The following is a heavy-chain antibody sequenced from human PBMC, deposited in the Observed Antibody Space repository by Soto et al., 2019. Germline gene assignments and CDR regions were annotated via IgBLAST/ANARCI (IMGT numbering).Heavy chain of an antibody. CDR1: GGSITRGPSS. CDR3: VRESAPSGPNYFDT. J-gene: IGHJ5*02. CDR2: ISHSGST. Sequence: TSETLYLTCSVSGGSITRGPSSWNWFLQPPGKGLEWIAYISHSGSTYYNPSLKGRVTVSVDRSKNQFSLKLDSVSAADTAIYYCVRESAPSGPNYFDTWGPGTLVTVSS. D-gene: IGHD6-13*01. V-gene: IGHV4-30-2*01.